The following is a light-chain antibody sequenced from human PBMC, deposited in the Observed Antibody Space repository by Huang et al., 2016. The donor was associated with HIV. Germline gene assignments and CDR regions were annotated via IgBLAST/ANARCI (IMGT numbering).Light chain of an antibody. CDR2: GTS. V-gene: IGKV3-15*01. CDR1: QSVTSN. Sequence: EIVMTLSPATLSVSPGERATLSCRASQSVTSNLAWYQQKPGQAPRLLIYGTSTRATGIPARFSGSGSGTEFTLTINSLQSEDFAVYYCQQYNNWPPWTFGQGTKVEIK. CDR3: QQYNNWPPWT. J-gene: IGKJ1*01.